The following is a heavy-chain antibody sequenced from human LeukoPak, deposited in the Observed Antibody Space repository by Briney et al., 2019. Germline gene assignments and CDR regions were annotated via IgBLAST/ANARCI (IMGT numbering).Heavy chain of an antibody. J-gene: IGHJ5*02. CDR3: ARARCSGGSCYPNWFDP. D-gene: IGHD2-15*01. V-gene: IGHV1-2*02. Sequence: VSVKVSCKASGYTFTGYYMHWVRQAPGQGLEWMGWINPNSGGTNYAQKFQGRITMTRDTSISTAYMELSRLRSDDTAVYYCARARCSGGSCYPNWFDPWGQGTLVTVSS. CDR1: GYTFTGYY. CDR2: INPNSGGT.